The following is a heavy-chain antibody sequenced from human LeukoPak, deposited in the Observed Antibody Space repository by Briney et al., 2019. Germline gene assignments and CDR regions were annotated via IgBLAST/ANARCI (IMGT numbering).Heavy chain of an antibody. J-gene: IGHJ4*02. CDR3: AKGKRYPDY. CDR1: GFTFSSRW. D-gene: IGHD1-1*01. Sequence: PGGSLRLSCSASGFTFSSRWMSWVRQAPGKGLEWVANIKEDGSQKYYADSVKGRFTISRDNAKNSLYLQMDSLRVGDTAVYYCAKGKRYPDYWGQGTLVTVS. V-gene: IGHV3-7*03. CDR2: IKEDGSQK.